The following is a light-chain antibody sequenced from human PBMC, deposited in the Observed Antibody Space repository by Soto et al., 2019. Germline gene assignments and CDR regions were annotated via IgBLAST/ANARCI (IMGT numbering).Light chain of an antibody. CDR2: ENN. J-gene: IGLJ1*01. CDR1: SSNIGNNY. Sequence: QSVLMQPPSVSAAPGQKVTISCSGSSSNIGNNYVSWYQQLPGTAPKLLIYENNKRPSGIPDRFSGSKSGTSATLGITGLQTGDEADYYCGTWDSSLSGGVFGTGTKLTVL. V-gene: IGLV1-51*02. CDR3: GTWDSSLSGGV.